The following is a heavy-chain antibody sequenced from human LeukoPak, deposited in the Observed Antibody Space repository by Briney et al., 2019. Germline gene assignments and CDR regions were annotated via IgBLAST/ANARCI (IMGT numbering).Heavy chain of an antibody. Sequence: GGSLRLSCAASAAPGFTFSAYPMIWIRQAPGKGREWVAGINDSGRRAYYADNVKGRFTVSRDNSENTLFLQMNSLRADDTAVYFCAKVMALTEHYWYGMDVWGQGATVTVSS. V-gene: IGHV3-23*01. CDR2: INDSGRRA. CDR1: AAPGFTFSAYP. J-gene: IGHJ6*02. D-gene: IGHD1-26*01. CDR3: AKVMALTEHYWYGMDV.